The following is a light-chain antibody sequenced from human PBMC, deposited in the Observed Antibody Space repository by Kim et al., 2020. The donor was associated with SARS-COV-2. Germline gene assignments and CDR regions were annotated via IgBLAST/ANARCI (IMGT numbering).Light chain of an antibody. CDR2: RNN. V-gene: IGLV10-54*01. Sequence: RTTDTLPCTWNRDNGGYQGTAWLQQHPGPPPNLLPYRNNHRPSGISERFSSSRSGNTAFLTITGLQPEDEADYYCLAWDSSLSGWVFGGGTTLTVL. CDR1: RDNGGYQG. J-gene: IGLJ3*02. CDR3: LAWDSSLSGWV.